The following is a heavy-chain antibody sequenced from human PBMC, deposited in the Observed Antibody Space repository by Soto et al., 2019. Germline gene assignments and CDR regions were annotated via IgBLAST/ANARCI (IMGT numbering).Heavy chain of an antibody. J-gene: IGHJ4*02. V-gene: IGHV3-15*07. CDR1: GFTFSSAW. CDR3: TTGMAARTLRLGY. Sequence: GVPMRHSSAASGFTFSSAWMHRIRQAPGMGLEWVGRIKSKTDGGTTDYAALVEGRFTISRDDSKNTLYLQMNSLKTEDTAVYYCTTGMAARTLRLGYWGQGTLVTVSS. CDR2: IKSKTDGGTT. D-gene: IGHD3-16*01.